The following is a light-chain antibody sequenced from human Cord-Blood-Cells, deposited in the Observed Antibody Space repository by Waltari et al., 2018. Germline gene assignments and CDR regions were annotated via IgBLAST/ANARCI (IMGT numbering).Light chain of an antibody. CDR3: AAWDDSLNGWV. CDR1: SSHIGSNT. Sequence: QSVLTQPPSASGTPGQRVTISCSGSSSHIGSNTVNWYQQLPGTAPKLLIYRNNQRPSGVPERFSGSKSGTSASLAISGLQAEDEADYYCAAWDDSLNGWVFGGGTKLTVL. CDR2: RNN. V-gene: IGLV1-44*01. J-gene: IGLJ3*02.